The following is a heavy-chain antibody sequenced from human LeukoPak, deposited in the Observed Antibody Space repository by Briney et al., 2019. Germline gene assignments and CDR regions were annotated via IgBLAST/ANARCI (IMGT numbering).Heavy chain of an antibody. V-gene: IGHV4-30-4*01. CDR1: GGSISSGDYY. Sequence: SETLSLTCTVSGGSISSGDYYWSWIRQPPGKGLEWIGYTYYSGSTYYNPSLKSRVTISVDTSKNQFSLKLSSVTAADTAVYYCARVGSVDTAMVLDYWGQGTLVTVSS. CDR3: ARVGSVDTAMVLDY. D-gene: IGHD5-18*01. J-gene: IGHJ4*02. CDR2: TYYSGST.